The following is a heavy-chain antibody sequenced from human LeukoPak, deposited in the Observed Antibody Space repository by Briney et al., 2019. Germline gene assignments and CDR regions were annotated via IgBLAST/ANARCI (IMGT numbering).Heavy chain of an antibody. Sequence: SETLSLTCTVSGGSISSYYWSWIRQPPGKGLEWIGYIYYSGSTNYNPSLKSRVTISVDTSKNQSSLKLSSVTAADTAVYYCARRANYYYYGMDVWGQGTTVTVSS. CDR2: IYYSGST. CDR3: ARRANYYYYGMDV. V-gene: IGHV4-59*08. J-gene: IGHJ6*02. CDR1: GGSISSYY.